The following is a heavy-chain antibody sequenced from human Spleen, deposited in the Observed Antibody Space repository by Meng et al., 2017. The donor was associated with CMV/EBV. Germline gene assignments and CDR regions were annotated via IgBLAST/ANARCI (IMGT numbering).Heavy chain of an antibody. V-gene: IGHV3-48*03. Sequence: GESLKISCAASGFTFSTYAMHWVRQAPGKGLEWVSHISSGGSSIYYADSVGGRFIISRDNAKNSLYLQMNSLRVEDTAVYYCARDPYSGSYIPDYWGQGTLVTVSS. CDR1: GFTFSTYA. D-gene: IGHD1-26*01. CDR3: ARDPYSGSYIPDY. CDR2: ISSGGSSI. J-gene: IGHJ4*02.